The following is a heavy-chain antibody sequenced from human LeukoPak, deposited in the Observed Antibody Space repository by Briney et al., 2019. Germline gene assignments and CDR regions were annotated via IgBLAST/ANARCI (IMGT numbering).Heavy chain of an antibody. CDR2: ISTYDHDT. V-gene: IGHV1-18*01. CDR3: VRDYFCSGGTCDDCFDP. CDR1: RYTFTNYG. Sequence: GASVKVSCKASRYTFTNYGISWVRQAPGQGLEWMAWISTYDHDTNYAQKFRGRVTMTTDTSTSTAYMELRSLGSDDTAVYYCVRDYFCSGGTCDDCFDPWGQGTLVTVSS. J-gene: IGHJ5*02. D-gene: IGHD2-15*01.